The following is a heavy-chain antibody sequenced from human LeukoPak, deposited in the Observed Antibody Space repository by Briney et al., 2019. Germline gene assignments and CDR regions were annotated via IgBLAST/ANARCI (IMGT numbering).Heavy chain of an antibody. J-gene: IGHJ4*02. Sequence: PSETLSLTCTVSGGSISRSSYYWGWIRQPPGKGLEWIGSIYYSGSTYYNPPLKSRVTISVDTSKNQFSLKLSSVTAADTAVYYSARHFLVGVATIVGPIAVAGTFDYWGQGTLVTASS. CDR2: IYYSGST. V-gene: IGHV4-39*01. CDR1: GGSISRSSYY. CDR3: ARHFLVGVATIVGPIAVAGTFDY. D-gene: IGHD6-19*01.